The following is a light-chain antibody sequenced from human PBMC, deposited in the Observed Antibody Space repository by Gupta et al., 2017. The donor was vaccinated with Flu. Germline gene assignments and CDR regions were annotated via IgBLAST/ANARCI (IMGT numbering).Light chain of an antibody. V-gene: IGLV1-44*01. Sequence: QSVLTQPPSASGTPGQRVTISCSGSSSNIGSNTVNCYQQLPGTAPKLLIYSNNQRPSGVPDQFSGSKSGTSASLAISGLQSEDEADYYCAAWDDSLNGWVFGGGTKLTVL. CDR2: SNN. CDR1: SSNIGSNT. J-gene: IGLJ3*02. CDR3: AAWDDSLNGWV.